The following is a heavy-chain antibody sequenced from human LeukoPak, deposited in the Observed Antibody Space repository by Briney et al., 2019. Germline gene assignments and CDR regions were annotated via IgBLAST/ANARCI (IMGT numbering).Heavy chain of an antibody. CDR2: ISGSGGST. CDR1: GFTFSNYA. Sequence: PGGPLRLSCAASGFTFSNYAMSWVRQAPGKGLEWVSTISGSGGSTYYADSVKGRFTISRDNSKNTLYLQMNSLRGEDTAVYYCAKVSSIVVVPAARFDPWGQGTLVTVSS. D-gene: IGHD2-2*01. V-gene: IGHV3-23*01. CDR3: AKVSSIVVVPAARFDP. J-gene: IGHJ5*02.